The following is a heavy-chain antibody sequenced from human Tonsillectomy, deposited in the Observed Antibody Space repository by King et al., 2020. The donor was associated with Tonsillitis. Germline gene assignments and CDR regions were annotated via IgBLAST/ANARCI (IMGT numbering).Heavy chain of an antibody. D-gene: IGHD6-19*01. CDR3: ARDQVSSGWYYFDY. CDR1: GFTVSSNY. Sequence: VQLVESGGGLIQPGGSLRLSCAASGFTVSSNYMHCVRQAPGTGLDWVVVFYSGGSTYYADSVKGRVTISRDNSKNTLYLQMNSLRAEDTAVYYCARDQVSSGWYYFDYWGQGTLVTVSS. V-gene: IGHV3-53*01. J-gene: IGHJ4*02. CDR2: FYSGGST.